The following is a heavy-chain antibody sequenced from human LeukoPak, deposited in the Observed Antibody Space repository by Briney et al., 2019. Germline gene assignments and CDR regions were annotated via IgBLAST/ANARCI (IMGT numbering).Heavy chain of an antibody. J-gene: IGHJ4*02. CDR2: ISGSGSST. D-gene: IGHD2-2*02. Sequence: PGGSLRLSCAASGFTFSSYAMTWVRQAPGKGLEWVSTISGSGSSTYYADSVKGRFTISRDNSKNTLYLQMNSLRAEDTAVYYCAKDPIDTVGWGQGTLVTVSS. CDR1: GFTFSSYA. V-gene: IGHV3-23*01. CDR3: AKDPIDTVG.